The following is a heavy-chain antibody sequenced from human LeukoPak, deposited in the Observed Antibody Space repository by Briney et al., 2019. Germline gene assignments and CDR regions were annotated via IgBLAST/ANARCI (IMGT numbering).Heavy chain of an antibody. CDR1: GFTFSSYW. D-gene: IGHD5-18*01. CDR2: IKEDGSGK. J-gene: IGHJ4*02. V-gene: IGHV3-7*03. CDR3: AISKYGYWDY. Sequence: PGGSLRLSCAASGFTFSSYWMSWVRQAPGKGLEWVASIKEDGSGKYYVDSVKGRFTISRDNAKNSLHLEMNSLRAEDTAVYYCAISKYGYWDYWGQGTLVTVSS.